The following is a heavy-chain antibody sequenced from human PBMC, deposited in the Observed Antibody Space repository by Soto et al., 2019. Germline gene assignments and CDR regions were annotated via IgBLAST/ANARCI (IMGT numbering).Heavy chain of an antibody. Sequence: HITLKESGPTLVQPTQTLTLTCTFSGFSLSTSGVGVGWIRQPPGKALEWLALIYWDDDKRSSPSLRSRLTINKDTSKNQVVLTMTNMDPVDTATYYCIQSRCGGDCLQSSASHYYYGMDVWGQGNTVTVSS. CDR3: IQSRCGGDCLQSSASHYYYGMDV. CDR2: IYWDDDK. D-gene: IGHD2-21*02. J-gene: IGHJ6*02. CDR1: GFSLSTSGVG. V-gene: IGHV2-5*02.